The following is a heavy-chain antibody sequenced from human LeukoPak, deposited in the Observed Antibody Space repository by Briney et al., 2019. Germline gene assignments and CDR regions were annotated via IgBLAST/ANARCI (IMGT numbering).Heavy chain of an antibody. CDR1: GFTFSSSA. CDR2: ISGSGSGSST. Sequence: PGGSLRLSCAASGFTFSSSAMSWVRQAPGKGLEWVSTISGSGSGSSTYYADSVKGRFTIPRDNSKNTLYLQMNSLRAEDTAVYYCAKDPMTTVTTTAYWGQGTLVTVSS. CDR3: AKDPMTTVTTTAY. D-gene: IGHD4-17*01. V-gene: IGHV3-23*01. J-gene: IGHJ4*02.